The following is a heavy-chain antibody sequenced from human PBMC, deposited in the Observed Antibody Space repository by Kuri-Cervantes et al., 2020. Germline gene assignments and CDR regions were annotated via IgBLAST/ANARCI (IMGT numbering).Heavy chain of an antibody. V-gene: IGHV3-23*01. CDR3: AKDSLDVLLWFGELSFFDY. CDR2: IHSDGAYT. D-gene: IGHD3-10*01. J-gene: IGHJ4*02. Sequence: QVPGKGLVWLSHIHSDGAYTRDADSVKGRFTISRDNSKNTLYLQMNSLRAEDTAVYYCAKDSLDVLLWFGELSFFDYWGQGTLVTVSS.